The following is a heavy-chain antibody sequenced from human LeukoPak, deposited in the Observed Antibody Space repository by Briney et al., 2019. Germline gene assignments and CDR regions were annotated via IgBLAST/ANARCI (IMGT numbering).Heavy chain of an antibody. J-gene: IGHJ4*02. CDR1: GFTFSSYW. Sequence: GGSLRLSCAASGFTFSSYWMSWVRQAPGKGLEWVANIKQDGSEKYYVDSVKGRFTISRDNAKNSLYLQTNSLRAEDTAVYYCARGYSSGWYRKGLWFDYWGQGTLVTVSS. CDR3: ARGYSSGWYRKGLWFDY. D-gene: IGHD6-19*01. CDR2: IKQDGSEK. V-gene: IGHV3-7*03.